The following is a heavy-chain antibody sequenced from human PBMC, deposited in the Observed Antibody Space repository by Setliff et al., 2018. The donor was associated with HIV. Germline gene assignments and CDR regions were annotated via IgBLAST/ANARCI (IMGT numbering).Heavy chain of an antibody. J-gene: IGHJ4*02. Sequence: SGGSLRLSCAASGFTFSSYAMSWVRQTPEKGLEWVSIITSGGSTYYADSAKGRFIISRDNSKNTLYLQMIGLRADDTAVYYCAKSLLVAGNDYWGQGTLVTVSS. CDR3: AKSLLVAGNDY. CDR1: GFTFSSYA. D-gene: IGHD2-8*02. V-gene: IGHV3-23*01. CDR2: ITSGGST.